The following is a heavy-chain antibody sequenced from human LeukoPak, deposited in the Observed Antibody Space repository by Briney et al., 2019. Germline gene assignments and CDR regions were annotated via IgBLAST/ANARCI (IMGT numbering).Heavy chain of an antibody. J-gene: IGHJ6*02. CDR1: GYTFTGYY. V-gene: IGHV1-2*02. CDR2: INPNSGGT. CDR3: ARDSPVWSGSYYYYYGMDV. Sequence: ASVKASCKASGYTFTGYYMHWVRQAPGQGLEWMGWINPNSGGTNYAQKFQGRVTMTRDTSISTAYMELSRLRPDDTAVYYCARDSPVWSGSYYYYYGMDVWGQGTTVTVSS. D-gene: IGHD3-3*01.